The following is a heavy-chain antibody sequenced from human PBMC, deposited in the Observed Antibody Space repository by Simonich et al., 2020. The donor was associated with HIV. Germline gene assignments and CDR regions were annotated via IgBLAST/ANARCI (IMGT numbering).Heavy chain of an antibody. J-gene: IGHJ4*02. Sequence: QVQLQQWGAGLLKPSETLSLTCAVYGGSFSGSYWSWIRQPPGKGLDWIGEINHSGSTIYNPSRKSRVTISVDTSKNQFSLKLRSVTAADTAVFYCARRIYSSSSSDFDYWGQGTLVTVSS. CDR1: GGSFSGSY. CDR2: INHSGST. CDR3: ARRIYSSSSSDFDY. V-gene: IGHV4-34*01. D-gene: IGHD6-6*01.